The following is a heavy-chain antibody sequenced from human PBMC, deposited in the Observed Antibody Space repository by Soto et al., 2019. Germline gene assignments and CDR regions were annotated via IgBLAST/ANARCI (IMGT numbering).Heavy chain of an antibody. J-gene: IGHJ6*02. Sequence: ASVKVSCKTSGYTFTGYYLHWVRQAPGQGFEWLGWVNPYTGDTNYAQNFQGWVTMTRDMSIRTAYMELSRLRSDDTAAYYCARGRTLLWFGESSHYNMDVWGQGTTVTVSS. CDR2: VNPYTGDT. CDR3: ARGRTLLWFGESSHYNMDV. V-gene: IGHV1-2*04. D-gene: IGHD3-10*01. CDR1: GYTFTGYY.